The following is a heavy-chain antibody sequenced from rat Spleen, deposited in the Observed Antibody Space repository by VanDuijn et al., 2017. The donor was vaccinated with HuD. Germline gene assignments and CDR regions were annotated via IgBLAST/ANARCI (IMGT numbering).Heavy chain of an antibody. J-gene: IGHJ2*01. CDR1: GFSLTSNG. V-gene: IGHV2S12*01. CDR2: ISTGGNT. D-gene: IGHD4-3*01. CDR3: ARGGFDY. Sequence: QVQVKESGPGLVQPSQTLSLTCTVSGFSLTSNGVSWVRQPPGKGLEWIAAISTGGNTYYNSALKSRLSISRDTSKNQVFLKMNSLQTEDTATYYCARGGFDYWGQGVMVTVSS.